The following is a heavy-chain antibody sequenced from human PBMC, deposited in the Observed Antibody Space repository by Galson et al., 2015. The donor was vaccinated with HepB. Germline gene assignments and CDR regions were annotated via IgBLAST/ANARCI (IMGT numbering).Heavy chain of an antibody. J-gene: IGHJ6*02. V-gene: IGHV1-69*04. CDR3: ARGNIVVVPAAIVPGFYYGMDV. CDR1: GCTFSSYA. D-gene: IGHD2-2*01. CDR2: IIPILGIA. Sequence: SVKVSCKASGCTFSSYAISWVRQAPGQGLEWMGRIIPILGIANYAQKFQGRVTITADKSTSTAYMELSSLRSEDTAVYYCARGNIVVVPAAIVPGFYYGMDVWGQGTTVTVSS.